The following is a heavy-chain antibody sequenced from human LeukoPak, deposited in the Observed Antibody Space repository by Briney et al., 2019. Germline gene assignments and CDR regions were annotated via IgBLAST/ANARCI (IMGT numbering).Heavy chain of an antibody. CDR2: INHSGST. CDR1: GGSFSGYY. D-gene: IGHD3-22*01. Sequence: SETLSLTCAVYGGSFSGYYWSWIRQPPGKGLEWIGEINHSGSTNYNPSLKSRVTISVDTSKNQFSLKLGSVTAADTAVYYCATGTYYYDSRVGDYWGQGTLVTVSS. J-gene: IGHJ4*02. V-gene: IGHV4-34*01. CDR3: ATGTYYYDSRVGDY.